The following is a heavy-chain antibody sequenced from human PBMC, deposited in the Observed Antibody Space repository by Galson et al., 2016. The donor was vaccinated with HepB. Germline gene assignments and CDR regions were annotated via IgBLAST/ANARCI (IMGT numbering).Heavy chain of an antibody. J-gene: IGHJ3*01. Sequence: SLRLSCAASGFTLSNYYMSWIRQAPGKGQEWVSFISPTSSDINYADSVMGRFSISRDNAKNSLYLQMNTLGAEDTAVYYCASPSGRFSVHTFDLWGQGTMVTVSS. CDR3: ASPSGRFSVHTFDL. CDR2: ISPTSSDI. CDR1: GFTLSNYY. D-gene: IGHD1-26*01. V-gene: IGHV3-11*06.